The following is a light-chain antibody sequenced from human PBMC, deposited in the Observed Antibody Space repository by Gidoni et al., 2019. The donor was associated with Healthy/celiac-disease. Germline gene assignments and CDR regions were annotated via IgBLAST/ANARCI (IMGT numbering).Light chain of an antibody. CDR3: QQRSNWPPGIT. Sequence: EIVLTQSPATLSLSPGERATLSGRASQSVSSYLAWYQQKPGQAPRLLIYDASNRATGIPARFSGSGSGTDFTLTISSLGPEDFAVYYCQQRSNWPPGITFGGGTKVEIK. CDR2: DAS. J-gene: IGKJ4*01. CDR1: QSVSSY. V-gene: IGKV3-11*01.